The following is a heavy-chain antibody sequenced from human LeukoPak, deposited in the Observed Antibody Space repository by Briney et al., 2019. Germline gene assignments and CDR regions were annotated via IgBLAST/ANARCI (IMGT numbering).Heavy chain of an antibody. CDR3: ARGREILGY. V-gene: IGHV3-21*01. Sequence: GGSLRLSCAASGFTFSSYSMNWVRQAPGKGLEWVSSISSGSSYIYYADSVKGRFTISRDNAKNSLYLQMNSLRAEDTAVYYCARGREILGYWGQGTLVTVSS. D-gene: IGHD1-26*01. CDR1: GFTFSSYS. J-gene: IGHJ4*02. CDR2: ISSGSSYI.